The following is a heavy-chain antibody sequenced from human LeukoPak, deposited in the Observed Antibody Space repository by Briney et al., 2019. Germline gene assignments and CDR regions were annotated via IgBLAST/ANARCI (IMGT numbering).Heavy chain of an antibody. D-gene: IGHD2-21*01. J-gene: IGHJ4*02. Sequence: ASVKVSCKASGDTFTTYYMHWVRQAPGQGLEWMGIINLSGAATSYAQKFQGRVTMSRDTSTSTVYMELSSLRSEDTAVYYCARDCGGRPGTKVNYFDYWGRGTLVTVSS. V-gene: IGHV1-46*01. CDR1: GDTFTTYY. CDR2: INLSGAAT. CDR3: ARDCGGRPGTKVNYFDY.